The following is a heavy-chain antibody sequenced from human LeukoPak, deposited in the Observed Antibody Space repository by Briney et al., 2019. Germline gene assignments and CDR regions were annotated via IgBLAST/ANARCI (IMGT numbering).Heavy chain of an antibody. CDR2: ISNDGGNK. J-gene: IGHJ4*02. V-gene: IGHV3-30*18. D-gene: IGHD3-16*01. Sequence: GGSLRLSCAASGFTFSNYGMHWVRQAPGKGLEWVAVISNDGGNKYYADSVKGRFTISRDNSKNTLYLQMNSLRGEDTAVYYCAKRGSDYCFDYWGQGTLVTVSS. CDR1: GFTFSNYG. CDR3: AKRGSDYCFDY.